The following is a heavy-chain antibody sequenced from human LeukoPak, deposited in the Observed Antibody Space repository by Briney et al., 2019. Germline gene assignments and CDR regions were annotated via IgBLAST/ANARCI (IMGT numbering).Heavy chain of an antibody. CDR3: AKYGSSGWYDFDY. J-gene: IGHJ4*02. CDR1: GFTFRSYA. CDR2: ISGSGSST. D-gene: IGHD6-19*01. Sequence: GGSLRLSCAASGFTFRSYAMSWVRQAAGKGLEWVSGISGSGSSTYYADSVKGRFTISRDNSKNTLYLQMNSLRAEDTAVYYCAKYGSSGWYDFDYWGQGTLVTVSS. V-gene: IGHV3-23*01.